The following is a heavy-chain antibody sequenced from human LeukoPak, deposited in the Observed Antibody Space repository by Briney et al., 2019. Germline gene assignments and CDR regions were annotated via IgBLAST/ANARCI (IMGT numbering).Heavy chain of an antibody. CDR3: ARGPRDDYVWGSYRPHNWFDP. J-gene: IGHJ5*02. CDR1: GFTISDYY. CDR2: ISSSSSTI. V-gene: IGHV3-11*04. D-gene: IGHD3-16*02. Sequence: GGSLRLSCAASGFTISDYYMSWIRQAPGKGLEWVSYISSSSSTIYYADSVKGRFTISRDNATNSLYLQMNSLRAEDTAVYYCARGPRDDYVWGSYRPHNWFDPWGQGTLVTVSS.